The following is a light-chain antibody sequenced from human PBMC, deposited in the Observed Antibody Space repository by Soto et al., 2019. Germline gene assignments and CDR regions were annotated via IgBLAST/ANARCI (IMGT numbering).Light chain of an antibody. V-gene: IGKV1-39*01. CDR2: AAS. CDR1: QSISTY. CDR3: QQSYSTPPT. Sequence: DIKMTQSPSSLSASVGDVVTITSRASQSISTYLNWYQQTPGKAPKLLIYAASSLQSGVPSRFSGSGSGTDFTLTISSLHPEDSATYYCQQSYSTPPTFGQGTKVDI. J-gene: IGKJ1*01.